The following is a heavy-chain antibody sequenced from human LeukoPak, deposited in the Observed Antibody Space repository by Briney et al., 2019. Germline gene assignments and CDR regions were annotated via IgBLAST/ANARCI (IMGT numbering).Heavy chain of an antibody. V-gene: IGHV4-38-2*02. J-gene: IGHJ6*02. CDR1: GYSISSGYY. CDR3: AREGIAAAGTAYYGMDV. Sequence: SETLSLTCTVSGYSISSGYYWGWIRQPPGKGLEWIGSIYYSGSTYYNPSLKSRVTISVDTSKNQFSLKLSSVTAADTAVYYCAREGIAAAGTAYYGMDVWGQGTTVTVSS. CDR2: IYYSGST. D-gene: IGHD6-13*01.